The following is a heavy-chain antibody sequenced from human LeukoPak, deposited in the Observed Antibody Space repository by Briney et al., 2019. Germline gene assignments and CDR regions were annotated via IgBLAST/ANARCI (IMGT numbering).Heavy chain of an antibody. CDR1: GGSISSYYW. CDR2: IYWDDDK. V-gene: IGHV2-5*08. CDR3: AHIGPRYDSSGYYHEEAFDI. Sequence: TLSLTCTVSGGSISSYYWSWIRQPPGKALEWLALIYWDDDKRYSPSLKSRLTITKDTSKNQVVLTMTNMDPVDTATYYCAHIGPRYDSSGYYHEEAFDIWGQGTMVTVSS. J-gene: IGHJ3*02. D-gene: IGHD3-22*01.